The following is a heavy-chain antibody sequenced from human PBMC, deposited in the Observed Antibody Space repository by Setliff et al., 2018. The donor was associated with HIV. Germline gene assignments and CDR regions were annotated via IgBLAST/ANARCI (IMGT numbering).Heavy chain of an antibody. Sequence: GASVKVSCKASGYTFTSYDINWVRQATGQGLEWMGWMNPNSGSTGYAQKFQGRVTMTRNTSISTAYMELRSLRSDDTAVYYCARAYDVLTGYFDYWGQGTLVTVSS. J-gene: IGHJ4*02. CDR3: ARAYDVLTGYFDY. CDR2: MNPNSGST. CDR1: GYTFTSYD. V-gene: IGHV1-8*02. D-gene: IGHD3-9*01.